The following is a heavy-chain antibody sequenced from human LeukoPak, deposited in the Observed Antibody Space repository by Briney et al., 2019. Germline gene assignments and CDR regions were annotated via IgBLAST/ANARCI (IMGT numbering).Heavy chain of an antibody. D-gene: IGHD3-10*01. CDR2: IYHSGST. CDR3: ARHGITGRLPLNNWFDP. J-gene: IGHJ5*02. V-gene: IGHV4-38-2*01. CDR1: GYSISSGYY. Sequence: LETLSLTCAVSGYSISSGYYWGWIRQPPGKGLEWIGSIYHSGSTYYNPSLKSRVTISVDTSKNQFSLKLSSVTAADTAVYYCARHGITGRLPLNNWFDPWGQGTLVTVSS.